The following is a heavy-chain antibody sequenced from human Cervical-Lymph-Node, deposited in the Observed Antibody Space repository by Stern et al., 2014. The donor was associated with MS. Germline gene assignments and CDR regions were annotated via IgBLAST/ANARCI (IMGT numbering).Heavy chain of an antibody. V-gene: IGHV1-46*02. CDR1: GYTFNSYY. J-gene: IGHJ4*02. Sequence: VQLVESGAAMRKPGASVKISCEASGYTFNSYYIHWVRQPLGQGLEWLALVNPSGSPPAYAQQFQGRVTVTGDTSTSTVYMELTGLKSEDTAVYYCARVLSLATSDSWGQGTLVVVSS. CDR2: VNPSGSPP. CDR3: ARVLSLATSDS. D-gene: IGHD1-1*01.